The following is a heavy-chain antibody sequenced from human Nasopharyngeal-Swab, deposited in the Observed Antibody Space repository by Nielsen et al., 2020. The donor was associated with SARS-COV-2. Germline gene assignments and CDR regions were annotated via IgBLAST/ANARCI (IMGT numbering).Heavy chain of an antibody. Sequence: SGPTLVKPTQTLTLTCTFSGFSLSTSGVGVGWNRQPPGKALEWLALIYWDDDKRYSPSLKSRLTITKDTSKNQVVLTMTNMDPVDTATYYCAHRGRLNVAFDIWGQGTMVTVSS. CDR1: GFSLSTSGVG. D-gene: IGHD3-10*01. CDR2: IYWDDDK. CDR3: AHRGRLNVAFDI. J-gene: IGHJ3*02. V-gene: IGHV2-5*02.